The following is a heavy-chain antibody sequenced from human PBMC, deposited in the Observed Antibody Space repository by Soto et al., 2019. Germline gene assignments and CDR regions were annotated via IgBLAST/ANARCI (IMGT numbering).Heavy chain of an antibody. J-gene: IGHJ5*02. CDR3: ARVVGAIGHWFDP. CDR2: ISAYNSNT. Sequence: QVQLVQSGAEVKKPGASVKVSCKASGYTFTSYGLSWVRQAPGQGLEWMGRISAYNSNTNYAQKLQGRVTITTDTPTSTAYMELTSLRSDDTAGYYCARVVGAIGHWFDPWGQGTLVTVSS. CDR1: GYTFTSYG. D-gene: IGHD1-26*01. V-gene: IGHV1-18*01.